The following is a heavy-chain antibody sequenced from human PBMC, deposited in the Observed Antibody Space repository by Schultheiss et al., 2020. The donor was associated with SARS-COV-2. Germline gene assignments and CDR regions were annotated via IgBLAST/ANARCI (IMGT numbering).Heavy chain of an antibody. V-gene: IGHV4-34*01. D-gene: IGHD4-17*01. Sequence: SQTLSLTCAVYGGSFSGYYWSWIRQPPGKGLEWIGEINHSGSTNYNPSLKSRVTISVDTSKNQFSLKMTSVTAADTAVYYCAREVLDYGDYGTRVDPWGQGTLVTVSS. CDR3: AREVLDYGDYGTRVDP. CDR2: INHSGST. CDR1: GGSFSGYY. J-gene: IGHJ5*02.